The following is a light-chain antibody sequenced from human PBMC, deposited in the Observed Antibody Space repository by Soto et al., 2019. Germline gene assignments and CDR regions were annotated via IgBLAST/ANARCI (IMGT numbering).Light chain of an antibody. V-gene: IGLV1-44*01. CDR3: AAWDDSLNAVV. J-gene: IGLJ2*01. CDR1: SSNIGSNT. CDR2: SNN. Sequence: QSVLTQPPSASGTPGQRVTISCSGSSSNIGSNTVNWYQQLPGTAPKLLIYSNNQRPSGVPDRFSGSKSGTSASLAISGLQSEDEDDYYCAAWDDSLNAVVFGGVTKLTVL.